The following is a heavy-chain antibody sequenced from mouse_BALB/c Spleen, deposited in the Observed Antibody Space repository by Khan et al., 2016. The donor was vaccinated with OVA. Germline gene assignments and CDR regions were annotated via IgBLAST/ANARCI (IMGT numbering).Heavy chain of an antibody. CDR2: IWSDGST. V-gene: IGHV2-6-1*01. CDR1: GFSLTDYG. D-gene: IGHD2-10*01. CDR3: ARQPYYHYYVMDY. Sequence: VQLQESGPALVAPSQSLSITCTISGFSLTDYGVHWVRQPPGKGLEWLVVIWSDGSTTYNSALKSRLSISKDKHKSQVFLKMNSLQTDDTAVYYCARQPYYHYYVMDYWGQGTSVTVSS. J-gene: IGHJ4*01.